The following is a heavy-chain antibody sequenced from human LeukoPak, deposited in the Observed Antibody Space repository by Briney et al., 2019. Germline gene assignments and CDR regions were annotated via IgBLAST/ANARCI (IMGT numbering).Heavy chain of an antibody. Sequence: GGSLRLSCAASGFTFSSYGMHWVRQAPGKGLEWVAFIRYDGSNKYYADSVKGRFTISRDNSKNTLYLQMNSLRAEDTAVYYCAKDKYYYGSGTYYPDLTFDYWGQGTLVTVSS. V-gene: IGHV3-30*02. J-gene: IGHJ4*02. D-gene: IGHD3-10*01. CDR2: IRYDGSNK. CDR3: AKDKYYYGSGTYYPDLTFDY. CDR1: GFTFSSYG.